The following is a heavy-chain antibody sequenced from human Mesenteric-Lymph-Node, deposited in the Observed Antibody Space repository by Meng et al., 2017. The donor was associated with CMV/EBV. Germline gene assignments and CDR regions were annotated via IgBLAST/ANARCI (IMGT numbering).Heavy chain of an antibody. CDR3: ARGLRAYCNFTSCPFDY. V-gene: IGHV3-13*01. J-gene: IGHJ4*02. D-gene: IGHD2-2*01. CDR1: GFTFSDYD. CDR2: IGTAGDT. Sequence: SGFTFSDYDIHWVRQATGKGLEWVSSIGTAGDTYFPDSVKGRFTISRENAKNSLSLQMNSLRAGDTAVYYCARGLRAYCNFTSCPFDYWGQGTLVTVSS.